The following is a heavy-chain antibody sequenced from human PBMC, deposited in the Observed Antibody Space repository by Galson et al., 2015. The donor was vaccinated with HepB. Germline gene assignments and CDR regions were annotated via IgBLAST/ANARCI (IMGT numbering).Heavy chain of an antibody. CDR2: ISGSGGGT. V-gene: IGHV3-23*01. Sequence: SLRLSCAASGFTFNSYAMSWVRQAPGKGLEWVSAISGSGGGTYYADSVKGRFTISRDNSKNTLYLQMNSLRAEDTAVYYCAKLYNWNYFDYWGQGTLVTVSS. CDR3: AKLYNWNYFDY. CDR1: GFTFNSYA. J-gene: IGHJ4*02. D-gene: IGHD1-20*01.